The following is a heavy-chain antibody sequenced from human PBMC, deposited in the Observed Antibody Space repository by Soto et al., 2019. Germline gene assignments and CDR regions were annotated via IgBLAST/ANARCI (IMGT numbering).Heavy chain of an antibody. CDR1: GGSFSGYY. CDR3: ARLTGKYYYYYYGMDV. CDR2: INHSGST. D-gene: IGHD3-9*01. J-gene: IGHJ6*02. Sequence: LETLSLTCAVYGGSFSGYYWSWIRQPPGKGLEWIGEINHSGSTNYNPSLKSRVTISVDTSKNQFSLKLSSVTAADTAVYYCARLTGKYYYYYYGMDVWGQGTTVTVSS. V-gene: IGHV4-34*01.